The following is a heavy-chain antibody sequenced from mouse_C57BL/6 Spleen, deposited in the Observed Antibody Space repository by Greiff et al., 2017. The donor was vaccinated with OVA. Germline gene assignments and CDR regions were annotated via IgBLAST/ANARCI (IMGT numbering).Heavy chain of an antibody. J-gene: IGHJ3*01. D-gene: IGHD2-5*01. CDR3: AIGSNYGAWFAY. CDR2: IHPSDSDT. Sequence: QVHVKQSGAELVKPGASVKVSCKASGYTFTSYWMHWVKQRPGQGLEWIGRIHPSDSDTNYNQKFKGKATLTVDKSSSTAYMQLSSLTSEDSAVYYCAIGSNYGAWFAYWGQGTLVTVSA. CDR1: GYTFTSYW. V-gene: IGHV1-74*01.